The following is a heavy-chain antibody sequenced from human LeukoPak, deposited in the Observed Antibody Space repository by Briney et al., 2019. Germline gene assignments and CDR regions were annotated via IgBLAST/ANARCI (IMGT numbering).Heavy chain of an antibody. D-gene: IGHD3-3*01. CDR2: IYTSGST. CDR3: ARVWDFWSGYGWFDP. V-gene: IGHV4-61*02. J-gene: IGHJ5*02. Sequence: PSQTLSLTCTVSGGSISSGSYYWSWIRQPAGKGLEWIGRIYTSGSTNYNPSLKSRVTISVDTSKNQFSLKLSSVTAAVTAVYYCARVWDFWSGYGWFDPWGQGTLVTVSS. CDR1: GGSISSGSYY.